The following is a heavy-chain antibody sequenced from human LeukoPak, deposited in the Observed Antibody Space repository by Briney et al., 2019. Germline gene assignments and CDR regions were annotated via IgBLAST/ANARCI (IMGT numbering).Heavy chain of an antibody. CDR3: ARDHIVLMVYAMALDY. Sequence: PGRSLRLSCAASGFTFSSYAMHWVRQAPGKGLEWVAVISYDGSNKYYADSVKGRFTISRDNSKNTPYLQMNSLRAEDTAVYHCARDHIVLMVYAMALDYWGQGTLVTVSS. CDR1: GFTFSSYA. V-gene: IGHV3-30*04. J-gene: IGHJ4*02. CDR2: ISYDGSNK. D-gene: IGHD2-8*01.